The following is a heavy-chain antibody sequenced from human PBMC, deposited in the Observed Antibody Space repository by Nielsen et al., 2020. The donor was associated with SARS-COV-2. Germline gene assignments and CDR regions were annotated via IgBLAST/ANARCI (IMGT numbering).Heavy chain of an antibody. CDR1: GGSISSSGYY. CDR3: ARGGSGNWNYAKKFDY. D-gene: IGHD1-7*01. Sequence: SVTLSLTCTVSGGSISSSGYYWSWIRQHPGKGLEWIGYIYYSGSTYYNPSLKSRVTISVDTSKNQFSLKLSSVTAADTAAYYCARGGSGNWNYAKKFDYWGQGTLVTVSS. J-gene: IGHJ4*02. CDR2: IYYSGST. V-gene: IGHV4-31*03.